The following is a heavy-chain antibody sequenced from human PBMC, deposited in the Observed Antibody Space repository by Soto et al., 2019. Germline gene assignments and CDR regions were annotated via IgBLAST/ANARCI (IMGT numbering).Heavy chain of an antibody. CDR3: ARGQVVAAQH. Sequence: PSETLSLTCTVSGGSSISGGCSWSWIRQPPGKGLEWIGYIYHSGSTYYNPSLKSRVTISVDRSKNQFSLKLSSVTAADTAVYYCARGQVVAAQHWGQGTLVTVSS. J-gene: IGHJ4*02. D-gene: IGHD2-15*01. CDR2: IYHSGST. V-gene: IGHV4-30-2*01. CDR1: GGSSISGGCS.